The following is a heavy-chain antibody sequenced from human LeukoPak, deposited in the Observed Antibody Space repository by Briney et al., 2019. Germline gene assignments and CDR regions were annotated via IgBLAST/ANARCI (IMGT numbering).Heavy chain of an antibody. V-gene: IGHV4-4*07. CDR3: ARVGSDGSYFDY. Sequence: PSETLSLTCTVSGGSMTNYYWCWIRQPAGKGLEWIGRTYFSGRTHYNPSLKSRVTMSVDTSKNQFSLKVSSVTAADTAVYYCARVGSDGSYFDYWGQGTLVTVSS. D-gene: IGHD1-26*01. J-gene: IGHJ4*02. CDR1: GGSMTNYY. CDR2: TYFSGRT.